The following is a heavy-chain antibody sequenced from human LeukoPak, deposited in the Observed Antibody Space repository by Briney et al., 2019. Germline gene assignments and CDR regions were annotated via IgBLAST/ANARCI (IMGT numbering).Heavy chain of an antibody. V-gene: IGHV3-7*01. J-gene: IGHJ6*02. CDR1: GFTFSSYW. CDR2: IKQDGSEK. Sequence: GGSLRLSCAPSGFTFSSYWMSCVRQAPGKGGEWVANIKQDGSEKYYVDSVKGRFTISRDNAKNSLYLQTTSLRAEDTAVYYCASAPGYCSGGRCYSVHYYGMDVWGQGTTVTVSS. D-gene: IGHD2-15*01. CDR3: ASAPGYCSGGRCYSVHYYGMDV.